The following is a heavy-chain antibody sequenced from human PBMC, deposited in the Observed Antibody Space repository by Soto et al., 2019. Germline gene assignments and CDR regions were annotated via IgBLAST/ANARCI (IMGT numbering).Heavy chain of an antibody. Sequence: PGGSLRLSCAASGFTFSSYAMSWVRQAPGKGLKWVSAISGSGGSTYYADSVKGRFTISRDNSKNTLYLQMNSLRAEDTAVYYCAKAGDYGDDAPWYYYYMDVWGKGTTVTVSS. D-gene: IGHD4-17*01. CDR3: AKAGDYGDDAPWYYYYMDV. CDR2: ISGSGGST. V-gene: IGHV3-23*01. J-gene: IGHJ6*03. CDR1: GFTFSSYA.